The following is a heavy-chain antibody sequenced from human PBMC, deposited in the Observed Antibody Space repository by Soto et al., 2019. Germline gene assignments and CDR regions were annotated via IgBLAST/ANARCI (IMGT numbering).Heavy chain of an antibody. CDR1: GGTFSSYA. CDR3: ASHYCSSTSCYGWYYFDY. Sequence: SVKVSCKASGGTFSSYAISWVRQAPGQGLEWMGGIIPIFGTANYAQKFQGRVTITADKSTSTAYMELSSLRSEDTAVYYCASHYCSSTSCYGWYYFDYWGQGTLVTVSS. D-gene: IGHD2-2*01. CDR2: IIPIFGTA. V-gene: IGHV1-69*06. J-gene: IGHJ4*02.